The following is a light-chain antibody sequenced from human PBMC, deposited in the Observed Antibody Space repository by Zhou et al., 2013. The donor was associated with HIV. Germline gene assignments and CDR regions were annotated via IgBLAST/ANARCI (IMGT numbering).Light chain of an antibody. CDR3: QQYGSSPLT. V-gene: IGKV3-20*01. J-gene: IGKJ4*01. CDR2: GAS. Sequence: EIVLTQSPGTLSLSPGERATLSCRASQNVSRSFLAWYQQRPGQAPRLLIYGASTRATGIADRFSGSGSGTDFTLIISRLEPEDFAMYYCQQYGSSPLTFGGGARVEIK. CDR1: QNVSRSF.